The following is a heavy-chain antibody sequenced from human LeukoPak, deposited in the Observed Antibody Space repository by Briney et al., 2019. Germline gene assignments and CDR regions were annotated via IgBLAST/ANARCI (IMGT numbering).Heavy chain of an antibody. V-gene: IGHV4-31*03. CDR3: ARVPPRWSSSWPYNWFDP. CDR2: IYYSGST. Sequence: SETLSLTCTVSGGSISSGGYYWSWIRQHPGKGLEWIGYIYYSGSTYYNPSLKSRVTISVDTSKNQFSLKLSSVTAADTAVYYCARVPPRWSSSWPYNWFDPWGQGTLVTVSS. J-gene: IGHJ5*02. CDR1: GGSISSGGYY. D-gene: IGHD6-13*01.